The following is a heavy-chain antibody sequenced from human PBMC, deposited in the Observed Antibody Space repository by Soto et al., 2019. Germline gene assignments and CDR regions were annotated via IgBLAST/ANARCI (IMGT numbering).Heavy chain of an antibody. CDR2: IYPGDSDT. V-gene: IGHV5-51*01. D-gene: IGHD2-2*01. Sequence: GESLKISCRGSGYSFTNYWIVWVRQMPGKGLELMGIIYPGDSDTRYIPSFQGQVTISADKSITTAYVQWTNLKASDSGVYFCARADGTMSPFDHGGQGTLVTVSS. CDR1: GYSFTNYW. J-gene: IGHJ4*02. CDR3: ARADGTMSPFDH.